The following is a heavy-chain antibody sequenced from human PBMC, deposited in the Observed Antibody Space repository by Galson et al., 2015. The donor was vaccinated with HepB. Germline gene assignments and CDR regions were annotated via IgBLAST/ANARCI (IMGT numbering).Heavy chain of an antibody. D-gene: IGHD3-22*01. CDR3: ARGQFHDYYDSSGYEDDAFDI. J-gene: IGHJ3*02. V-gene: IGHV3-7*03. CDR1: GFTFSSYW. CDR2: IKQDGSEK. Sequence: SLRLSCAASGFTFSSYWMSWVRQAPGKGLEWVANIKQDGSEKYYVDSVKGRFTISRDNAKNSLYLQMNSLRAEDTAVYYCARGQFHDYYDSSGYEDDAFDIWGQGTMVTVSS.